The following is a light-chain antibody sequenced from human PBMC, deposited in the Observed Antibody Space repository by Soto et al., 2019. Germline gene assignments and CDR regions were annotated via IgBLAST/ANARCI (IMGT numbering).Light chain of an antibody. CDR3: QQYNSWPPWT. V-gene: IGKV3-15*01. Sequence: EIVMTQSPATLSVSPGERATLSCRASQSVSSNLAWYQQKPGQAPRLLIHGASTRATAFPARFSGSGSGTEFTLTISSLQSEDFAVYYCQQYNSWPPWTFGQGTKVDIK. CDR1: QSVSSN. J-gene: IGKJ1*01. CDR2: GAS.